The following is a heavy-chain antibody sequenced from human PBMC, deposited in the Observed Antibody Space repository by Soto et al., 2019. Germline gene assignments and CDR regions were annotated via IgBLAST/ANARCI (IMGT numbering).Heavy chain of an antibody. D-gene: IGHD5-12*01. CDR3: AKDLILYRREATNSWDY. Sequence: QVQLVESGGGVVQPGRSLRLSCTTSGFTFSTYGMHWVRQAPGKGLEWLAFISYDGNNKYYGDFVKGRFTISRDNSKKTLYLQVNSLGAEDTAAYYCAKDLILYRREATNSWDYWGQGTLVTVSS. CDR1: GFTFSTYG. J-gene: IGHJ4*02. CDR2: ISYDGNNK. V-gene: IGHV3-30*18.